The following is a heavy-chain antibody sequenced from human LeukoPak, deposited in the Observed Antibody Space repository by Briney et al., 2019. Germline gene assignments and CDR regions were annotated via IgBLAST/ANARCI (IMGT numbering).Heavy chain of an antibody. V-gene: IGHV1-69*06. D-gene: IGHD5-12*01. Sequence: SVKVSCKASGGTFTFGTAGVTWVRQASGQRLAWLGGIIPLFDSPHYAPNFQGRLTITADRFSGVAYMDLSSLSSEDTAVYYCARAYIVNTNGDKVYYYMDVWGTGTTVTVSS. CDR3: ARAYIVNTNGDKVYYYMDV. CDR1: GGTFTFGTAG. J-gene: IGHJ6*03. CDR2: IIPLFDSP.